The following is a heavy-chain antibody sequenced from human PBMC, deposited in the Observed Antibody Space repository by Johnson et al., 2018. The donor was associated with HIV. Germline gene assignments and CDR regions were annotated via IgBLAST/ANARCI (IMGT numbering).Heavy chain of an antibody. CDR3: ARDGGGAFDI. D-gene: IGHD3-16*01. Sequence: VQLVESGGGVVRPGGSLRLSCAASGFTFDEYGMSWIRQAPGKGLEWVSYIGGSDTTIYYAASVKGRFTISRDDSKNSLYLQMNSLKTEDTAVYYCARDGGGAFDIWGQGTMVTVSS. CDR2: IGGSDTTI. V-gene: IGHV3-48*01. J-gene: IGHJ3*02. CDR1: GFTFDEYG.